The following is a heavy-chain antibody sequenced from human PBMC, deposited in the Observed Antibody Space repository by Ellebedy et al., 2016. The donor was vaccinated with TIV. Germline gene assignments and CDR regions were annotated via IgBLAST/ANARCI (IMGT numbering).Heavy chain of an antibody. CDR2: VYYSGST. J-gene: IGHJ4*02. Sequence: SETLSLTXTVSGGSISSYYWGWIRQPPGKGLEWIGTVYYSGSTYYNPSLKSRVTISVDTSKNQFSLKLSSVTAADTAVYYCGSQYNWNYPGWGQGTLVTVSS. D-gene: IGHD1-7*01. V-gene: IGHV4-39*01. CDR3: GSQYNWNYPG. CDR1: GGSISSYY.